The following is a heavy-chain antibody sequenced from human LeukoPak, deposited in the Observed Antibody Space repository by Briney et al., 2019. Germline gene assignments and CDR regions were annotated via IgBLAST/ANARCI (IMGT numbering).Heavy chain of an antibody. V-gene: IGHV3-23*01. CDR2: ISGSGGST. J-gene: IGHJ4*02. CDR3: AKHRWNYYDSSGFDY. D-gene: IGHD3-22*01. CDR1: GFTFSSYA. Sequence: GGSLRLSCAASGFTFSSYAMSWVRQAPGKGLEWVSAISGSGGSTYYADSVKGRFTISRDNSKNTLYLQMNSLRAEDTAVYYCAKHRWNYYDSSGFDYWGQGTLVTVTS.